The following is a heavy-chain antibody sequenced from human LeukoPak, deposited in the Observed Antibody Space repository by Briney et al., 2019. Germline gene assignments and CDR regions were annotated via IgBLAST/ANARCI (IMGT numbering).Heavy chain of an antibody. CDR2: ISSNGGST. CDR3: ARVSGYSSGWYPPFDY. V-gene: IGHV3-64*01. J-gene: IGHJ4*02. Sequence: PGESLRLSCAASGFTFSSYAMHWVRQAPGKGLEYVSAISSNGGSTYYANSVKGRFTISRDNSKNTLYLQMGSLRAEDMAVYYCARVSGYSSGWYPPFDYWGQGTLVTVSS. D-gene: IGHD6-19*01. CDR1: GFTFSSYA.